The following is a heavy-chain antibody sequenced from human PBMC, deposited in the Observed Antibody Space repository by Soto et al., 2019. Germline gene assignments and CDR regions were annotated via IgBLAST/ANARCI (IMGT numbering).Heavy chain of an antibody. Sequence: SETLSLTCAVSGHSISSGFYYWWTWVRQPPGQGLEWIGEIYRTGSTNYNPSLKSRVTISLDKSENQFSLKVTSLTAADTAVYYCASRDPGTSVDYWGQGTLVTVSS. V-gene: IGHV4-4*02. CDR1: GHSISSGFYYW. CDR3: ASRDPGTSVDY. CDR2: IYRTGST. D-gene: IGHD1-7*01. J-gene: IGHJ4*02.